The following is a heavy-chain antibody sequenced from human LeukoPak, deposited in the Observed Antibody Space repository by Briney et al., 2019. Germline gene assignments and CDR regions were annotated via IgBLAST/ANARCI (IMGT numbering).Heavy chain of an antibody. CDR2: INPNSGGT. CDR3: ARSMYYYDSSGLLDY. J-gene: IGHJ4*02. D-gene: IGHD3-22*01. CDR1: GGTFSSYA. V-gene: IGHV1-2*02. Sequence: ASVKVSCKASGGTFSSYAISWVRQAPGQGLEWMGWINPNSGGTNYAQKFQGRVTMTRDTSISTAYMELSRLRSDDTAVYYCARSMYYYDSSGLLDYWGQGTLVTVSS.